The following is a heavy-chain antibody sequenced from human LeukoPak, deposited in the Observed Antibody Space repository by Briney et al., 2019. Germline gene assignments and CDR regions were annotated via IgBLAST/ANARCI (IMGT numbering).Heavy chain of an antibody. J-gene: IGHJ4*02. D-gene: IGHD5-12*01. CDR1: GVTFSSYG. CDR3: TTKVIRGNSGDDYDD. Sequence: PGGSLRLSCAASGVTFSSYGMHWVRQAPGKGLEWVALISSDGNDKLYGDSVKGRFTISRDDSKSTLYLQMNSLRAEDTAVYYCTTKVIRGNSGDDYDDWGQGTLVTV. CDR2: ISSDGNDK. V-gene: IGHV3-30*03.